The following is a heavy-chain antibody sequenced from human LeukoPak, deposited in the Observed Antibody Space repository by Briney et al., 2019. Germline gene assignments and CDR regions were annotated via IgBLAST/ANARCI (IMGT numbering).Heavy chain of an antibody. D-gene: IGHD2-15*01. Sequence: ASVKASCKASGYTFAGYYMHWVRQAPGQGLEWMGWINPNSGGTNYAQKFQGRVTMTRDTSISTAYMELSRLRSDDTAVYYCASEFGYCSGGSCYSDPTEYFQHWGQGTLVTVSS. J-gene: IGHJ1*01. CDR1: GYTFAGYY. CDR3: ASEFGYCSGGSCYSDPTEYFQH. CDR2: INPNSGGT. V-gene: IGHV1-2*02.